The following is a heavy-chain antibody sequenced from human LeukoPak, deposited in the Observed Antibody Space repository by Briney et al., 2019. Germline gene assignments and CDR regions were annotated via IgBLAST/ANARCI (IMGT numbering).Heavy chain of an antibody. CDR1: GGTFTSYA. J-gene: IGHJ4*02. Sequence: ASVKVSCKASGGTFTSYAISWVGQAPGQGVEWMGGIIPIFGTANYAQKFQGRVTITADKSTSTAYMELSSLRSEDTAVYYCARGATVTTVDYWGQGTLVTVSS. D-gene: IGHD4-17*01. CDR2: IIPIFGTA. V-gene: IGHV1-69*06. CDR3: ARGATVTTVDY.